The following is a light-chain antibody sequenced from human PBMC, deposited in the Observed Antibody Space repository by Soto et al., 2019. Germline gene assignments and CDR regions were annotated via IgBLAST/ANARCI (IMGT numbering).Light chain of an antibody. CDR2: GAS. Sequence: EVVLTQSPATLSLSPGERATLSCRASENVRTFVDWYQQKPGQAPRLLIYGASNRATGIPARFSGSGSGTDFTLTISNLEPEHFAVYYCQQHSHWPPWTFGQGTRVEIQ. CDR1: ENVRTF. J-gene: IGKJ1*01. V-gene: IGKV3-11*01. CDR3: QQHSHWPPWT.